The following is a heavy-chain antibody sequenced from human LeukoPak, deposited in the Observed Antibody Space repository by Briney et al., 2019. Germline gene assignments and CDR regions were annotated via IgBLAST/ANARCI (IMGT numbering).Heavy chain of an antibody. V-gene: IGHV3-48*03. J-gene: IGHJ4*02. Sequence: GGSLRLSCAASGFTFSSYEMNWVRQAPGKGLEWVSYISSSGSTIYYADSVKGRFTISRDNAKNSLYLQMNSLRAEDTAVYYCARLLGYGEFDYWGQGTLVTVSS. CDR3: ARLLGYGEFDY. D-gene: IGHD3-10*01. CDR1: GFTFSSYE. CDR2: ISSSGSTI.